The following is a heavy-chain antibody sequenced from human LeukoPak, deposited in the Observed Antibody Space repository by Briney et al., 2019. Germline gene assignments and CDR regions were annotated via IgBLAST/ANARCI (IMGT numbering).Heavy chain of an antibody. J-gene: IGHJ5*02. V-gene: IGHV4-39*01. D-gene: IGHD5-18*01. CDR1: GFTFSSYA. CDR3: ARRGYSYGYWFDP. CDR2: IYYSGST. Sequence: GSLRLSCAASGFTFSSYAMSWIRQPPGKGLEWIGSIYYSGSTYYNPSLKSRVTISVDTSKNQFSLKLSSVTAADTAVYYCARRGYSYGYWFDPWGQGTLVTVSS.